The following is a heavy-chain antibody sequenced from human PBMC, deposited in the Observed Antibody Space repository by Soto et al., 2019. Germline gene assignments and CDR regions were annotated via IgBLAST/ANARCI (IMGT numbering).Heavy chain of an antibody. CDR2: ISSSSSYI. V-gene: IGHV3-21*01. D-gene: IGHD6-6*01. CDR3: ASPLYSSSWETFDI. CDR1: GFTFSSYS. J-gene: IGHJ3*02. Sequence: PGGSLRLSCAASGFTFSSYSMNWVRQAPGKGLEWVSSISSSSSYIYYADSVKGRFTISRDNAKNSLYLQMNSLRAEDTAVYYCASPLYSSSWETFDIWGQGTMVTVSS.